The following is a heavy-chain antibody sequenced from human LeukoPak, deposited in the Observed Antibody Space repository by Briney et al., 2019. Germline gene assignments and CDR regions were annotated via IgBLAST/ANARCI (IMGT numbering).Heavy chain of an antibody. CDR3: ARALYSSRVSDY. CDR2: ISAYTGNT. V-gene: IGHV1-18*01. J-gene: IGHJ4*02. CDR1: GYTFTNYG. D-gene: IGHD6-13*01. Sequence: ASVKVSCKASGYTFTNYGINWVRQAPGQGLEWMGWISAYTGNTSYAQQLQGRVTLTTDTSTSTAYMELRSLRSDDQAVYYCARALYSSRVSDYWGQGTLVTVSS.